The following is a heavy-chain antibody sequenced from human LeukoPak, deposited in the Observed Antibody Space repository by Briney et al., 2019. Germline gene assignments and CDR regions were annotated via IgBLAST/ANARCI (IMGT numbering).Heavy chain of an antibody. CDR2: FDPDDGET. CDR3: ATVGGLDILTGYPRDY. CDR1: GNTLTELS. V-gene: IGHV1-24*01. D-gene: IGHD3-9*01. J-gene: IGHJ4*02. Sequence: ASVKVSCKCSGNTLTELSMHWVRQAPAEGLEWVGGFDPDDGETIYAQKFQGRVTMTEATSTDTAYMELSSLRCEDTAVYYCATVGGLDILTGYPRDYWGQGTLVTVSS.